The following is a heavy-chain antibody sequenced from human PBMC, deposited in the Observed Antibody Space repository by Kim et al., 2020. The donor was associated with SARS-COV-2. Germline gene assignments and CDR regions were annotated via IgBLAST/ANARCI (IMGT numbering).Heavy chain of an antibody. Sequence: GGSLRLSCAASGFTFSSYGMHWVRQAPGKGLEWVAVIWYDGSNKYYADSVKGRFTISRDNSKNTLYLQMNSLRAEDTAVYYCARDGPISADLSGSYFSRYYYYGMDVWGQGTTVTVSS. J-gene: IGHJ6*02. CDR3: ARDGPISADLSGSYFSRYYYYGMDV. CDR2: IWYDGSNK. D-gene: IGHD1-26*01. V-gene: IGHV3-33*01. CDR1: GFTFSSYG.